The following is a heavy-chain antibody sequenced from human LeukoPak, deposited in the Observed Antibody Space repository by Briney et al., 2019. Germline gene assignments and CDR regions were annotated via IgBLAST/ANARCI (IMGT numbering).Heavy chain of an antibody. CDR2: INPSGGST. D-gene: IGHD3-16*01. CDR3: AKGGSSDPLDY. CDR1: GYTFTGYY. Sequence: ASVKVSCKASGYTFTGYYMHWVRQAPGQGLEWMGIINPSGGSTSYAQKFQGRVTMTRDTSTSTVYMELSSLRSEDTAVYYCAKGGSSDPLDYWGQGALIIVSS. V-gene: IGHV1-46*01. J-gene: IGHJ4*02.